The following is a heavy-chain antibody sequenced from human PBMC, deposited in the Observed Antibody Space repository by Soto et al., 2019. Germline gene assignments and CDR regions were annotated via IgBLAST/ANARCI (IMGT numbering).Heavy chain of an antibody. J-gene: IGHJ4*02. V-gene: IGHV3-7*05. CDR1: GFTFSNYW. Sequence: GGSLRLSCAASGFTFSNYWMSWVRQAPGKGLEWVANIKQDGSEKYYVGSVKGRFTISRDNAKNSLYLEMNSLRAEDTAVYYCARDGWYYFDYWGQGTLVTVSS. CDR3: ARDGWYYFDY. CDR2: IKQDGSEK. D-gene: IGHD6-19*01.